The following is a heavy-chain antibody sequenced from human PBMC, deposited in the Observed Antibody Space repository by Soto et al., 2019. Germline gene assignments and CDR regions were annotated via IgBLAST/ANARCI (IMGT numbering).Heavy chain of an antibody. V-gene: IGHV1-8*02. J-gene: IGHJ6*02. Sequence: ASVKVSCKASGYDFTAYDINWVRQASGQGXEWMGWMNPINGAAGSARRFQGRVSMTRNTATGTAYLELTSLRSDDTAVYYCGRGPSPRAPAGGTPYYYAMDVWGQGPTVTVSS. CDR1: GYDFTAYD. D-gene: IGHD6-13*01. CDR2: MNPINGAA. CDR3: GRGPSPRAPAGGTPYYYAMDV.